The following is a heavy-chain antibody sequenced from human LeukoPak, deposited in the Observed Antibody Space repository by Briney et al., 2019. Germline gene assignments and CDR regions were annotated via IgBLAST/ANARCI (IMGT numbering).Heavy chain of an antibody. CDR3: ARGNSGSYSQDWFDP. J-gene: IGHJ5*02. CDR2: ISSGSFYI. V-gene: IGHV3-21*04. D-gene: IGHD1-26*01. CDR1: GFTFSSFT. Sequence: GGSLRLSCAASGFTFSSFTMTWVRQAPGKGLEWVSSISSGSFYIYYADSVKGRFTISRDNAKNSLYLQMNSLRDDDMALYYCARGNSGSYSQDWFDPWGQGTLVTVSS.